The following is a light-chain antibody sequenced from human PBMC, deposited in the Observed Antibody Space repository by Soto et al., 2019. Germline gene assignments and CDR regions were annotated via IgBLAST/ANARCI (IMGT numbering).Light chain of an antibody. CDR2: GAS. J-gene: IGKJ2*01. V-gene: IGKV3-20*01. CDR3: HHYGYGADT. Sequence: LILTQSPGTLSLSPGERATPSCRASESVRNNSLAWYQQHPGQAPRLLIFGASSRATGIPDRFTGTGSGADFSLTISRLEPDDSAVYFCHHYGYGADTFGQGTKLEIK. CDR1: ESVRNNS.